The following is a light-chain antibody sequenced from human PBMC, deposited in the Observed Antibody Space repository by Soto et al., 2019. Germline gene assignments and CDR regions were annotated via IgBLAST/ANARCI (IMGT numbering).Light chain of an antibody. J-gene: IGKJ1*01. CDR1: QSLSSSY. V-gene: IGKV3-20*01. Sequence: ILLTQSPGTLSLSPCERVTLSCRASQSLSSSYLAWDQQKPGQAPRLLSYAASSRATGIPDRFSASGSGTDFTRTISRLEPEDFAVYYCQQYGYSPKTFGQGTKVDIK. CDR2: AAS. CDR3: QQYGYSPKT.